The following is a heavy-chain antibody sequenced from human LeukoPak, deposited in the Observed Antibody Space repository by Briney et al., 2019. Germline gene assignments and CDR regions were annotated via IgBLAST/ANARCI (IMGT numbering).Heavy chain of an antibody. CDR1: GGSISSYY. Sequence: SETLALTCTVSGGSISSYYWSWIRQPPGKGLEGSGYIYYSGRTNYNPSLKSRVTISVDTSKNQFSLKLSSVTAEDTAVYYCARGIYYYDSSGYGSAAFDIWGQGTMVTVSS. D-gene: IGHD3-22*01. CDR3: ARGIYYYDSSGYGSAAFDI. CDR2: IYYSGRT. J-gene: IGHJ3*02. V-gene: IGHV4-59*13.